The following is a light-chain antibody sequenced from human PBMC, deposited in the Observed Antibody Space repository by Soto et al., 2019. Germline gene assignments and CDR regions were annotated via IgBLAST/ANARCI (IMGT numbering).Light chain of an antibody. V-gene: IGKV2-30*01. CDR1: QSLVYSDGYTY. CDR3: MQGTHWPWT. CDR2: KVY. Sequence: DVVMTQSPLSLPVTLGQPASISCRSSQSLVYSDGYTYLNWFQQRPGQSPRRLIYKVYNRDSGVQDRFSGSGSGTDFTLKIRRVEAEDVAVYYCMQGTHWPWTFGQGTKVDNK. J-gene: IGKJ1*01.